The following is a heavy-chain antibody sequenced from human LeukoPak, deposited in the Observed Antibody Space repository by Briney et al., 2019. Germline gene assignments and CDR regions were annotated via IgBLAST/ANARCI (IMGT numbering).Heavy chain of an antibody. Sequence: GGSLRLSCAASGFTFSSYSMNWVRQAPGKGLEWVSSISSSSSYIYYADSVKGRFTISRDNTKNSLYLQMNSLRAGDTAVYYCARARSGSISDYWGQGTLVTVSS. CDR3: ARARSGSISDY. V-gene: IGHV3-21*01. CDR1: GFTFSSYS. D-gene: IGHD1-26*01. J-gene: IGHJ4*02. CDR2: ISSSSSYI.